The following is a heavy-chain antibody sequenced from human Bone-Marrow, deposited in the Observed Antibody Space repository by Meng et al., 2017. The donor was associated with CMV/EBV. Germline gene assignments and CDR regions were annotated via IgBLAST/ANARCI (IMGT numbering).Heavy chain of an antibody. Sequence: GGSLRLSCAASGFTFSSYWMSWVRQAPGKGLEWVGNIKQDGSEKNYVDSVKGRFTISRDNTKNSLYLQMNRLRAEDTAVYYCVREDGIAARLSYYYGMDVWGQGTTVTVSS. D-gene: IGHD6-6*01. CDR2: IKQDGSEK. CDR3: VREDGIAARLSYYYGMDV. J-gene: IGHJ6*02. CDR1: GFTFSSYW. V-gene: IGHV3-7*01.